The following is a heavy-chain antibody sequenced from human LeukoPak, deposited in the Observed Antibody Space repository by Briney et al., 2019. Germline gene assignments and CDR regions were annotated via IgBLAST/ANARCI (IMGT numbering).Heavy chain of an antibody. D-gene: IGHD6-6*01. CDR3: ARDGEYSSPQYNWFDP. J-gene: IGHJ5*02. V-gene: IGHV1-46*01. Sequence: ASVKVSCKASGYTFTSYYMHWVRQAPGQGLEWMGIINPSGGSTSYAQKFQGRVTMTRDTSTSTVYMELSSLRSEDTAVYYCARDGEYSSPQYNWFDPWGQGTLVTVSS. CDR1: GYTFTSYY. CDR2: INPSGGST.